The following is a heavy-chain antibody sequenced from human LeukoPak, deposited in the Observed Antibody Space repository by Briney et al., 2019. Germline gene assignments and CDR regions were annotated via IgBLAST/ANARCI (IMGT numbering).Heavy chain of an antibody. CDR2: IKQDGSEK. J-gene: IGHJ4*02. Sequence: PGGSLRLSCAASGFIFSSYWMSWVRQAPGKGLEWVANIKQDGSEKYHVDSVKGRFTISRDNAKNSLYLQMNSLRAEDTAVYYCARSLEYYYDSSGYYPFDYWGQGTLVTVSS. CDR3: ARSLEYYYDSSGYYPFDY. D-gene: IGHD3-22*01. CDR1: GFIFSSYW. V-gene: IGHV3-7*01.